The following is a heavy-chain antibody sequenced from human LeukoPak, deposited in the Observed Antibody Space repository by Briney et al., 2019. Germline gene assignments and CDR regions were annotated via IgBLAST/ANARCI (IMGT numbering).Heavy chain of an antibody. J-gene: IGHJ4*02. Sequence: ASVKVSCKASGGTFSSYAISWVRQAPGQGLEWMGRIIPILGIANYAQKFQGRVTITADKSTSTAYMELSSLRSEDTAVYYCARGGIAAAATLDYWGQGTLVTVSS. CDR3: ARGGIAAAATLDY. V-gene: IGHV1-69*04. D-gene: IGHD6-13*01. CDR2: IIPILGIA. CDR1: GGTFSSYA.